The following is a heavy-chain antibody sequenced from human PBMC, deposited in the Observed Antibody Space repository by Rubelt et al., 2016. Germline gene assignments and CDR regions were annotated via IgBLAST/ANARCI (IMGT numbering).Heavy chain of an antibody. J-gene: IGHJ6*02. Sequence: QVQLQESGPGLVKPSETLSLTCTVSGGSISSYYWSWIRQPPGKGLEWIEEINHSGRTNYNPSLKSRVTISVDTSKNQFSLKLSSVTAADTAVYYCARQYNVWGQGTTVTVSS. CDR1: GGSISSYY. CDR2: INHSGRT. D-gene: IGHD1-1*01. CDR3: ARQYNV. V-gene: IGHV4-59*08.